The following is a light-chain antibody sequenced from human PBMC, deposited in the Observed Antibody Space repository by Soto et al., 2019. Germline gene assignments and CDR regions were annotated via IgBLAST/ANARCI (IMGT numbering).Light chain of an antibody. CDR2: DVS. CDR3: SSYASSRDVL. CDR1: SSDVGSYNY. J-gene: IGLJ2*01. Sequence: QSALTQPASVSGSPGQSITISCTGTSSDVGSYNYVSWYRQHPGKAPKLMIYDVSNRPSGVSNRFSGSKSGNTASLTISGLQAEDEADYYCSSYASSRDVLFGGGTKLTVL. V-gene: IGLV2-14*01.